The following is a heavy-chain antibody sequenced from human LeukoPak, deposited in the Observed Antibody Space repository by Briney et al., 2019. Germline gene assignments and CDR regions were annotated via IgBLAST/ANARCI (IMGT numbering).Heavy chain of an antibody. CDR1: GFTFSSYG. V-gene: IGHV3-30*02. J-gene: IGHJ4*02. Sequence: GGSLRLSCAASGFTFSSYGMHWVRQAPGKGLEWVAFIRYDGSNKYYADSVKGRFTISRDNSKNTLYLQMNSLRAEDTAVYYSAKATNSRRWLQLNYFDYWGQGTLVTVSS. CDR2: IRYDGSNK. D-gene: IGHD5-24*01. CDR3: AKATNSRRWLQLNYFDY.